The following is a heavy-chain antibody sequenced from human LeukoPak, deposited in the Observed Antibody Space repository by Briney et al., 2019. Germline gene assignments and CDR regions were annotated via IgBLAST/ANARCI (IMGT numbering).Heavy chain of an antibody. CDR3: ARDSSYGDQPYYFDY. Sequence: ASVKVSCKASGYTFTSYYMHWVRQAPGRGPEWMGIINPSGGSTSYAQKFQGRVTMTRDTSTSTVYMELSSLRSEDTAVYYCARDSSYGDQPYYFDYWGQGTLVTVSS. CDR2: INPSGGST. D-gene: IGHD4-17*01. V-gene: IGHV1-46*01. CDR1: GYTFTSYY. J-gene: IGHJ4*02.